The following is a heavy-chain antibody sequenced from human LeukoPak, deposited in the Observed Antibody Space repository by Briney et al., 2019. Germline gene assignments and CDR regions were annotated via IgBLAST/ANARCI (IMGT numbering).Heavy chain of an antibody. CDR2: IYYSGST. J-gene: IGHJ5*02. CDR1: GGSISSYY. Sequence: PETLSLTCTVSGGSISSYYWSWIRQPPGKGLEWIGYIYYSGSTNYNPSLKSRVTISVDTSKNQFSLKLSSVTAADTAVYYCARVVNWFDPWGQGTLVTVSS. V-gene: IGHV4-59*01. CDR3: ARVVNWFDP.